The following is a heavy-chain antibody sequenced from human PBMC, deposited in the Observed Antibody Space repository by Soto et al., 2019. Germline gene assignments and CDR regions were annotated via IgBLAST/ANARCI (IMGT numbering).Heavy chain of an antibody. CDR3: AKVKVATATHCFDP. CDR2: IHGCGGST. J-gene: IGHJ5*02. CDR1: GFTFSSYA. Sequence: EVQLLESGGGLVQPGGSLRLSCAASGFTFSSYAMSWVRQAPGKGLEWVSAIHGCGGSTYYADSVKGRFTISRDNSKNTLYLQRNSLRAEDTAVYDCAKVKVATATHCFDPWGQGTLVTVSS. D-gene: IGHD5-12*01. V-gene: IGHV3-23*01.